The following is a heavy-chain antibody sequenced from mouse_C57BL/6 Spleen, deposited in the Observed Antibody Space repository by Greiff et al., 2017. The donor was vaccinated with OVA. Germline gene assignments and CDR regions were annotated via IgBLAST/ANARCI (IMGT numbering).Heavy chain of an antibody. CDR1: GFTFSSYA. CDR3: TRGRDVGFAY. J-gene: IGHJ3*01. CDR2: ISSGGDYI. Sequence: EVKLVESGAGLVKPGGSLKLSCAASGFTFSSYAMSWVRQTPEKRLEWVAYISSGGDYIYYADTVKGRFTISRDNARNTLYLQMSSLKSEDTAMYYCTRGRDVGFAYWGQGTLVTVSA. D-gene: IGHD3-3*01. V-gene: IGHV5-9-1*02.